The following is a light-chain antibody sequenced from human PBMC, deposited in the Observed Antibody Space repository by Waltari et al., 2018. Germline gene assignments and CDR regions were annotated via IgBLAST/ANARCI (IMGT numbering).Light chain of an antibody. CDR1: QSVSSS. CDR3: QQYSNWPYS. V-gene: IGKV3-15*01. J-gene: IGKJ2*03. Sequence: ERATLSCRASQSVSSSLAWYQQKPGQAPRLLIYGASSRATGIPDRFSGSGSGTDFTLTISSLEPEDFAVYYCQQYSNWPYSFGQGTKVEIK. CDR2: GAS.